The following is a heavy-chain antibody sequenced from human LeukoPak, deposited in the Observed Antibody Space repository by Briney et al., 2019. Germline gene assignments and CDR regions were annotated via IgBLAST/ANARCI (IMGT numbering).Heavy chain of an antibody. Sequence: SETLSLTCDVSGGSISSGYWWSWVRQLPGKGLERIGEIHHSGSTNYNPSLKSRVTISVDKSKNQFSVMLTPVTAADTAVYYCARNAYYSADYWGQGTLVTVSS. J-gene: IGHJ4*02. CDR1: GGSISSGYW. V-gene: IGHV4-4*02. CDR2: IHHSGST. D-gene: IGHD2/OR15-2a*01. CDR3: ARNAYYSADY.